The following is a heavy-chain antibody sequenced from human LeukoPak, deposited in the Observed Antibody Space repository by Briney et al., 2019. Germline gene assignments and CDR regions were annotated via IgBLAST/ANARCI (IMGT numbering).Heavy chain of an antibody. Sequence: GGSLRLSCAASGFTFSSYEMNWVRQAPGKGLEWVSYISSSGSTIYYADSVKGRFTISRDNAKNSLYLQMNSLRAEDTAVYYCARGTSYTVSHTYWGQGTLVTVSS. CDR1: GFTFSSYE. V-gene: IGHV3-48*03. CDR2: ISSSGSTI. CDR3: ARGTSYTVSHTY. J-gene: IGHJ4*02. D-gene: IGHD3-16*01.